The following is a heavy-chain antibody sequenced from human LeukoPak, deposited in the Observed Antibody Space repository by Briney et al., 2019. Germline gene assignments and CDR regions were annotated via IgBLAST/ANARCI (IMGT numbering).Heavy chain of an antibody. CDR1: GYIFTSYA. Sequence: ASVKVSCKASGYIFTSYAIHWVRQAPGQRLEWMGWINAGNGNTEYSQEFQDRVTITRDTSASTAYMDLSSLRSEDMAVYYCARDNTRDALDIWGPGTMVTVSS. J-gene: IGHJ3*02. CDR2: INAGNGNT. CDR3: ARDNTRDALDI. D-gene: IGHD2/OR15-2a*01. V-gene: IGHV1-3*03.